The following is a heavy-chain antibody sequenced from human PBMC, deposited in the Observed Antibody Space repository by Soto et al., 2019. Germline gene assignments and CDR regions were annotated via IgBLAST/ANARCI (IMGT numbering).Heavy chain of an antibody. Sequence: ASVKVSCKASGYTFTDYYMHWVRQAPGQGLEWMGWINPKSGGTNYAQNFQGRITMTRDTSISTAYMELSRLRSDDTAVYYCASDGSYCRGTSCSGYYYGLNVWGQGTTVTASS. CDR3: ASDGSYCRGTSCSGYYYGLNV. CDR1: GYTFTDYY. CDR2: INPKSGGT. J-gene: IGHJ6*02. D-gene: IGHD2-2*01. V-gene: IGHV1-2*02.